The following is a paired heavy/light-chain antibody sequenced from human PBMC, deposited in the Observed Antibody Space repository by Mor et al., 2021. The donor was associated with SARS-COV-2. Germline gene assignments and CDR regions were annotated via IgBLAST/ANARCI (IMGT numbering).Light chain of an antibody. CDR3: QQTYSIPLT. J-gene: IGKJ4*01. Sequence: DIQMTQSPSSLSASVGDRVTITCRASQSIGNYVNWFQQKPGKAPKLLIYAASSLQSGVPSRFSGSGSGTDFTLTINSLQPEDFVTYYCQQTYSIPLTFGGGTKVGI. CDR2: AAS. V-gene: IGKV1-39*01. CDR1: QSIGNY.
Heavy chain of an antibody. CDR2: IRNKDQKYIT. V-gene: IGHV3-72*01. D-gene: IGHD2-21*02. CDR1: GFTFSAHY. J-gene: IGHJ2*01. Sequence: EVQLMESGGGLVQPGGSLRLSCAASGFTFSAHYMDWVRQAPGKGLEWVGRIRNKDQKYITEYAASVRGRFTISRDDSKKSLFLQMNSLKTEDTAVYYCARVAAYCGDDCYSRYFDLWGRGSLVTVSS. CDR3: ARVAAYCGDDCYSRYFDL.